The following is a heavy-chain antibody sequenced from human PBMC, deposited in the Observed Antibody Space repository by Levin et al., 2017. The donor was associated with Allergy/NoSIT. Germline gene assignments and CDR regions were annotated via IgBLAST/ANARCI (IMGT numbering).Heavy chain of an antibody. Sequence: SETLSLTCTVSGGSINSYYWSWIRQPPGRGLEYMGNIFYTGSAYYNPSLEGRVTISLDTSKNQFSLNLNSVTAADTAVYYCARDDRGNYGLDVRGQGASVIGSS. J-gene: IGHJ6*02. CDR1: GGSINSYY. CDR3: ARDDRGNYGLDV. V-gene: IGHV4-59*01. D-gene: IGHD3-22*01. CDR2: IFYTGSA.